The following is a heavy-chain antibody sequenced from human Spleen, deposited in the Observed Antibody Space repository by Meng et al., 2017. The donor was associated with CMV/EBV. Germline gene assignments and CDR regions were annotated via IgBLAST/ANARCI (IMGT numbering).Heavy chain of an antibody. CDR3: ARTHYSHGMDV. CDR2: ISAYNGNT. CDR1: GYTFTNYG. V-gene: IGHV1-18*01. J-gene: IGHJ6*02. Sequence: ASVEVSCKASGYTFTNYGISWVRQAPGQGLEWMGWISAYNGNTNYAQKLQGRVTMTTDTSTTTAYLELRSLRSDDTAVYYCARTHYSHGMDVWGQGTTVTVSS.